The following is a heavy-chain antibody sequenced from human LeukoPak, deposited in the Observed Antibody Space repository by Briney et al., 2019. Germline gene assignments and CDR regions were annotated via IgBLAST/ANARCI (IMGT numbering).Heavy chain of an antibody. CDR1: GFTFTRYD. CDR2: MNPNNGNT. D-gene: IGHD3-10*01. CDR3: VRDGEGAGISVNYWFDP. J-gene: IGHJ5*02. Sequence: ASVKVSCTASGFTFTRYDINWVRQASGQGLEWMGWMNPNNGNTGYAQKFQGRVTMTRDTSTSTAYMELRGLSFEDTAVYYCVRDGEGAGISVNYWFDPWGQGTLVTVSS. V-gene: IGHV1-8*01.